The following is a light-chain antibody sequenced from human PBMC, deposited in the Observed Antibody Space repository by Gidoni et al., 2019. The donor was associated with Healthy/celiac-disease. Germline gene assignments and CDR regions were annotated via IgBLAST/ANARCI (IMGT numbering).Light chain of an antibody. Sequence: SSELTQDPAVSVTLGQTDRITCQGDSLRSYSARWYQQKPGQAPVLVIYGKNNRPSGIPDRFSGSSSGNTASLTITGAQAEDEADYYCNARDSSGNHLVFGGGTKLTVL. CDR1: SLRSYS. CDR2: GKN. J-gene: IGLJ3*02. CDR3: NARDSSGNHLV. V-gene: IGLV3-19*01.